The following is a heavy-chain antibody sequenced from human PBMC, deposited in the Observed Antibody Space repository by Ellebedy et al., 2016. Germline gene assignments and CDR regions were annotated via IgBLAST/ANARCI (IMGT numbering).Heavy chain of an antibody. Sequence: GESLKISXAASGFTFSSYGMHWVRQAPGKGLEWVAVIWYDGSNKYYADSVKGRFTISRDNSKNTLYLQMNSLRAEDTAVYYCARDRRSDAFDIWGQGTMVTVSS. J-gene: IGHJ3*02. D-gene: IGHD1-26*01. CDR3: ARDRRSDAFDI. CDR2: IWYDGSNK. V-gene: IGHV3-33*01. CDR1: GFTFSSYG.